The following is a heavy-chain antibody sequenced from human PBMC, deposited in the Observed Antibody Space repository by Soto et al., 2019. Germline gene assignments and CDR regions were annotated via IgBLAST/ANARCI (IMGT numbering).Heavy chain of an antibody. V-gene: IGHV3-11*05. J-gene: IGHJ4*02. CDR3: ARWVGNGYLDF. D-gene: IGHD2-8*01. Sequence: HVQLVESGGGLVKPGGSLRLSCAASGFTFSDYYMSWIRQAPGKGLEWVSYISSSSTYINYADSVKGRFTISRDNAKNSLYLQMNSLRAEDTAVYYCARWVGNGYLDFWGQGTLVTVSS. CDR1: GFTFSDYY. CDR2: ISSSSTYI.